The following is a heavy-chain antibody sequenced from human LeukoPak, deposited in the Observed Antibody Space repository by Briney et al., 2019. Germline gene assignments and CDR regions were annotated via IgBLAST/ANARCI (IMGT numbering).Heavy chain of an antibody. CDR3: VTHKRFLTWLFPDY. V-gene: IGHV1-24*01. J-gene: IGHJ4*02. CDR1: GYTLTELS. CDR2: FDPEDGET. Sequence: GASVKVSCKVSGYTLTELSMHWVRQAPGRGLEWMGGFDPEDGETIYAQKFQGRVTMTEDTSTDTAYMELSSLRSEDTAVYYCVTHKRFLTWLFPDYWGQGTLVTVSS. D-gene: IGHD3-3*01.